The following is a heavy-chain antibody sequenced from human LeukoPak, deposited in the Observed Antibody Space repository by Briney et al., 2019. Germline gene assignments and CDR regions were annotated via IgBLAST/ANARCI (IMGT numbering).Heavy chain of an antibody. Sequence: GGSLRLSCAASGFTYSTYWMTWVRQAPGKGLAWVANINEDGSEKYYVDSVKGRFTISRDNAKNTLYLQMNSLRAEDTAVYYCAKDPARIPDYFDYWGQGTLVTVSS. CDR3: AKDPARIPDYFDY. CDR1: GFTYSTYW. CDR2: INEDGSEK. V-gene: IGHV3-7*05. D-gene: IGHD1-14*01. J-gene: IGHJ4*02.